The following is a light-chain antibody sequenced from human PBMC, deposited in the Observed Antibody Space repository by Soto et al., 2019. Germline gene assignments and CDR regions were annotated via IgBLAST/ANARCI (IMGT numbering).Light chain of an antibody. CDR2: TAS. V-gene: IGKV1-27*01. Sequence: DIQMTQSPSSLSASVGDRVTITCRASQDIGLYLSWYQQKSGGVPRLLIYTASALNSGVPSRFSGSRSGTDFTLTISSLQPEDAATYFCQQNVGAPRTFGQGTKVEIK. J-gene: IGKJ1*01. CDR1: QDIGLY. CDR3: QQNVGAPRT.